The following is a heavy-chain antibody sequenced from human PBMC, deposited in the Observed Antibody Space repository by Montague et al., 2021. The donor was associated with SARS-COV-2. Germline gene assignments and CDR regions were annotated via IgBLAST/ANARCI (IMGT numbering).Heavy chain of an antibody. J-gene: IGHJ4*02. CDR2: IFHTGTY. CDR1: GDSIINIKTSY. D-gene: IGHD3-16*01. V-gene: IGHV4-61*05. Sequence: SETLSLTCNVSGDSIINIKTSYWGWILLPPGKGLEWIGYIFHTGTYNXRAALKSRVTMSVDTSKTQFSLKLTSVTAADTAVYFCAQVNRRLGGVSFDSWGQGALVTVSS. CDR3: AQVNRRLGGVSFDS.